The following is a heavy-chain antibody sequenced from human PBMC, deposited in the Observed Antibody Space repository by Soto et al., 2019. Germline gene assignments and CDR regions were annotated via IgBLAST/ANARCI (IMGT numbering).Heavy chain of an antibody. V-gene: IGHV4-4*02. D-gene: IGHD2-21*02. CDR1: GGTVASSHW. J-gene: IGHJ5*02. CDR2: VYHTGDT. Sequence: PSETLSLTCGVSGGTVASSHWWSWVRQSPGVGLEWIGNVYHTGDTNLNPSLQSRVTISVDKSNNQFSLRLNSLTAADTAVYFCAKEIVTAGGNNYFDPWGPGTLVT. CDR3: AKEIVTAGGNNYFDP.